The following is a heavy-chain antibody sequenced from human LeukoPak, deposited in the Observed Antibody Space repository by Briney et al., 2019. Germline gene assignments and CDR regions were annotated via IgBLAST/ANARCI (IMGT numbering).Heavy chain of an antibody. CDR2: ISSSGSII. J-gene: IGHJ6*04. CDR1: GFASSDFE. Sequence: GGSLRLSCAASGFASSDFEMNWVRQAPGKGLEWLSYISSSGSIIYYADSVKGRFTISRDNAKNSLYLQMNSLRAEDTAVYYCAELGITMIGGVWGKGTTVTISS. D-gene: IGHD3-10*02. V-gene: IGHV3-48*03. CDR3: AELGITMIGGV.